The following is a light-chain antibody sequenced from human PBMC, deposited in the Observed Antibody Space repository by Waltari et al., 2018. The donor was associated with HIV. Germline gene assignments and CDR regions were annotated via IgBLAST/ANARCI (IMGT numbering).Light chain of an antibody. CDR1: QRVVNS. Sequence: EIVLTQSPGPFPLSPGARAIPSSWARQRVVNSLAWYHHKPGRAASRLIYGASTRAAGIPPRFSSSGSGTQFSPTISRLQSEDFAVYYCQHYDNWPPWTFGQGTKVEIK. CDR2: GAS. V-gene: IGKV3-15*01. CDR3: QHYDNWPPWT. J-gene: IGKJ1*01.